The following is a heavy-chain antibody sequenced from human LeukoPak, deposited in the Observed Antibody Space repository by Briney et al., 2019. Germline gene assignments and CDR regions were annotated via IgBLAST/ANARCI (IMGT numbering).Heavy chain of an antibody. CDR3: ARGKYSSSWYPYYYYYMDV. CDR2: IIPIFGTA. Sequence: SVTVSCKASGGTFSSYAICWVRQAPGQGLEWMGGIIPIFGTANYAQKFQGRVTITTDESTSTAYMELSSLRSEDTAVYYCARGKYSSSWYPYYYYYMDVWGKGTTVTVSS. CDR1: GGTFSSYA. V-gene: IGHV1-69*05. D-gene: IGHD6-13*01. J-gene: IGHJ6*03.